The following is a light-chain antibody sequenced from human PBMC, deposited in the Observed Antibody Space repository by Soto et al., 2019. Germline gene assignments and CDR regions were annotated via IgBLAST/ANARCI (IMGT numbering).Light chain of an antibody. CDR2: RNN. V-gene: IGLV1-47*01. J-gene: IGLJ2*01. CDR3: AAWDDSLSAVV. CDR1: SSNIGSNY. Sequence: QPVLTQPPSASGTPGQRVTISCSGSSSNIGSNYVYWYQQLPGTAPKLLIYRNNQRPSGVPDRFSGSKSGTSASLAISGLRSEDGADYYCAAWDDSLSAVVFGGGTKVTVL.